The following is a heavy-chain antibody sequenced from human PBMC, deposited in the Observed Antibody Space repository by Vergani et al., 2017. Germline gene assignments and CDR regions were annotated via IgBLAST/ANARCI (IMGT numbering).Heavy chain of an antibody. V-gene: IGHV3-21*02. D-gene: IGHD2-8*01. CDR1: GFSFSSYS. J-gene: IGHJ4*02. CDR2: ISGSSSYV. CDR3: ARGLSDCTHIRCSPPSY. Sequence: EVQLVESGGGLVKPGGSLRLSCAASGFSFSSYSMNWVRQAPGKGLEWVASISGSSSYVFYRDSVEGRFTITRDNAKKSVYLQMNSLRAEDTAMYFCARGLSDCTHIRCSPPSYWGQGTQVTVSS.